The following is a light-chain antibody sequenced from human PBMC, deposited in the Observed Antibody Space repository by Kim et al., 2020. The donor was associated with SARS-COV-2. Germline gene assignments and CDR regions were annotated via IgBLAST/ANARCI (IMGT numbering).Light chain of an antibody. Sequence: GTTVTISCTRSSGSIASGYVQWFQQRPGSPPITVSYGDHRRPSGVPARFSGSIDVPSKAASLTISGLQTEDESDYYCHSYDSTHWVFGGGTQLTVL. CDR2: GDH. CDR1: SGSIASGY. J-gene: IGLJ3*02. V-gene: IGLV6-57*01. CDR3: HSYDSTHWV.